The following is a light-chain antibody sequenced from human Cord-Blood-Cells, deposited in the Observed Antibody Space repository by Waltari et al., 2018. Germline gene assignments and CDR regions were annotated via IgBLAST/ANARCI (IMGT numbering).Light chain of an antibody. J-gene: IGKJ2*01. Sequence: DIQMSVSQSSLSASVGDRVAITCRANQSISSYLNWYQQKPGKAPTLLVYAASSMQSGVPSRFSGSGSGTDFTLTISSLQPEDFATYYCQQSYSTPYTFGQGTKLEIK. V-gene: IGKV1-39*01. CDR1: QSISSY. CDR3: QQSYSTPYT. CDR2: AAS.